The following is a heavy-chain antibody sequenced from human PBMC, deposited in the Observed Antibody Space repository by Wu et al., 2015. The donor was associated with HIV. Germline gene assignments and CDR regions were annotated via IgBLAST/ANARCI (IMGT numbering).Heavy chain of an antibody. V-gene: IGHV1-69*12. Sequence: QVQLLQSGAEMKKPRSSVKVSCKASGDTFSTSAISWVRQTPGQGLQWMGGLIPIFGKADYARRFQDRVTITADESTRTVYMELRSLKSEDTAIYYCATGEEDQAALQYWGQGTLVTVSS. CDR1: GDTFSTSA. J-gene: IGHJ1*01. CDR2: LIPIFGKA. CDR3: ATGEEDQAALQY. D-gene: IGHD2-15*01.